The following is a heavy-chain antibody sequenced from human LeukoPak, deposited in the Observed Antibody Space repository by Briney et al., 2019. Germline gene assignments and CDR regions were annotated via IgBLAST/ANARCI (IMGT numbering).Heavy chain of an antibody. CDR3: ATDYYDSSGYYN. CDR2: ISWNSGSI. D-gene: IGHD3-22*01. J-gene: IGHJ4*02. Sequence: SLRLSCAASGFTFDDYAMHWVRQAPGKGLEWVSGISWNSGSIGYADSVKGRFTISRDNAKNSLYLQMNSLRAEDTALYYCATDYYDSSGYYNWGQGTLVTVSS. V-gene: IGHV3-9*01. CDR1: GFTFDDYA.